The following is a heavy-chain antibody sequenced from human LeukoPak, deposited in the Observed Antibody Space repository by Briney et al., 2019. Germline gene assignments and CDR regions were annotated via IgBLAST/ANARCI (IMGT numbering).Heavy chain of an antibody. D-gene: IGHD1-26*01. Sequence: ASVKVSCKASGYTFTIYYVHRARDARGQGLEWGGIINPSGGSTSYAQKFQGRVTMTRDTSTSTVYMELSSLRSEDTAVYYCAREGYSGSCEAFDIWGQGTMVTVSS. CDR3: AREGYSGSCEAFDI. CDR2: INPSGGST. CDR1: GYTFTIYY. J-gene: IGHJ3*02. V-gene: IGHV1-46*01.